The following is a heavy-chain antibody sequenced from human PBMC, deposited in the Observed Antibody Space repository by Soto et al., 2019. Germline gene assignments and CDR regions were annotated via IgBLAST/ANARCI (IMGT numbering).Heavy chain of an antibody. CDR3: ARISPPADY. CDR1: GYSVTSYW. CDR2: IYPGDSDT. Sequence: GAALKISCKGSGYSVTSYWMCWEHQMQRKGLEWMGIIYPGDSDTRYSPSFQGQVTISADKSISTAYLQWSSLKASDTAMYYCARISPPADYWGQGTLVTVSS. J-gene: IGHJ4*02. D-gene: IGHD3-16*02. V-gene: IGHV5-51*07.